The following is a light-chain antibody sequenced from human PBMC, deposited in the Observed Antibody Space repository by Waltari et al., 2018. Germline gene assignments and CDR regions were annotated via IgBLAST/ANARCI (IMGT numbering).Light chain of an antibody. CDR3: AAWDDSLSVSYV. CDR1: SSNIGNNY. J-gene: IGLJ1*01. Sequence: QSVLTQPPSTSGTPGQRVSISCSGSSSNIGNNYLFWYQHLPGTSPKLLIYRNNRRPPRVPDRFSGSNAGTSASLAISGLRPADEATYYCAAWDDSLSVSYVFGTGTKVTVL. V-gene: IGLV1-47*01. CDR2: RNN.